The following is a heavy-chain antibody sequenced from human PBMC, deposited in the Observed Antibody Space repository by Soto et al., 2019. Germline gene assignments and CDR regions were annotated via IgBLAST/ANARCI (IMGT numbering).Heavy chain of an antibody. CDR1: GASVTSSTYY. D-gene: IGHD4-17*01. CDR3: ANDYGDYKSYYGMDV. J-gene: IGHJ6*02. Sequence: QLQLQGSGPGLVKPSETLSLTCTVSGASVTSSTYYWGWIRQPPGKGLEWIGSIYYSGSTYYNPSLRSRVTISVDTSKNQVSLKLTSVTAADTAVYYCANDYGDYKSYYGMDVWGQGTTVTVSS. V-gene: IGHV4-39*01. CDR2: IYYSGST.